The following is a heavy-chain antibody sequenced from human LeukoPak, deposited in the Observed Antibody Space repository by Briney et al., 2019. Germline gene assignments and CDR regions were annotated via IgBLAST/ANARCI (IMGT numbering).Heavy chain of an antibody. V-gene: IGHV1-3*01. J-gene: IGHJ4*02. CDR2: INAGNGNT. D-gene: IGHD6-13*01. CDR1: GYTFTSYA. Sequence: ASVKVSCKASGYTFTSYAMHWVRQAPGQRLEWMGWINAGNGNTKYSQKFQGRATITRDTSASTAYMELSSLRSEDTAVYYCARDKWYSSSWYFIDYWGQGTLVTVSS. CDR3: ARDKWYSSSWYFIDY.